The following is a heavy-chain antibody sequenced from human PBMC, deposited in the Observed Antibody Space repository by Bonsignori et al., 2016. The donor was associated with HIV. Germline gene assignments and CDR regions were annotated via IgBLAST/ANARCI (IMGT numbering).Heavy chain of an antibody. CDR2: INHRGST. Sequence: WIRQPPGKGLEWIGEINHRGSTNYNPSLKSRVTISVDTSKNQFSLKLSSVTAADTAVYYCARAHAGDATVVIPAILARYMDVWGKGTTVTVSS. D-gene: IGHD4-23*01. V-gene: IGHV4-34*01. J-gene: IGHJ6*03. CDR3: ARAHAGDATVVIPAILARYMDV.